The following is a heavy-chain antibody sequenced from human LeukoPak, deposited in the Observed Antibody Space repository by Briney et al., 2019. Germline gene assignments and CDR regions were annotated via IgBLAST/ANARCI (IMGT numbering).Heavy chain of an antibody. CDR2: ISSSGSTI. Sequence: GGFLRLSCAASGFTFSSYEMNWVRQAPGKGLEWVSYISSSGSTIYYADSVKGRFTISRDNAKNSLYLQMNSLRAEDTAVYYCARLYNSGRNIWGQGTMVTVSS. J-gene: IGHJ3*02. V-gene: IGHV3-48*03. CDR1: GFTFSSYE. CDR3: ARLYNSGRNI. D-gene: IGHD3-10*01.